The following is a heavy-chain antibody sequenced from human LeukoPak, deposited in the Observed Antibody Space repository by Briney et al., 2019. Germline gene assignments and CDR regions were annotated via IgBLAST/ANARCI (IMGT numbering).Heavy chain of an antibody. CDR3: ARADDILTVDY. CDR1: GGSISSSSYY. D-gene: IGHD3-9*01. V-gene: IGHV4-39*01. CDR2: IYYSGST. J-gene: IGHJ4*02. Sequence: SETLSLTCTVSGGSISSSSYYWGWIRQPPGKGLEWIGSIYYSGSTYYNPSLKSRVTISVDTSKNQFSLKLSSVTAADTAVYYCARADDILTVDYWGQGTLVTVSS.